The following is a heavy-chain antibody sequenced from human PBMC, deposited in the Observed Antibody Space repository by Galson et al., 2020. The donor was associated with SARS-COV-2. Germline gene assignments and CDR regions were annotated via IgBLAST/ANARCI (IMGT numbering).Heavy chain of an antibody. V-gene: IGHV4-39*07. CDR2: INYSGTT. Sequence: ASETLSLTCTVSGGSLSSGTYFWGWIRQFPGKGLEWIGSINYSGTTYYNPSLKSRVTVSLDTSKNQFSLKLSSVTAADTAVYYCSRIMDVWGQGTTVTVS. CDR3: SRIMDV. CDR1: GGSLSSGTYF. J-gene: IGHJ6*02.